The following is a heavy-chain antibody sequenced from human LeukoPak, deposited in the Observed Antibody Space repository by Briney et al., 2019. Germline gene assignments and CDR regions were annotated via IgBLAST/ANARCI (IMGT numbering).Heavy chain of an antibody. CDR2: ISYTGSDK. Sequence: PGKSLRLSCAASGFIFSSYPMHWVRQAPGKGLAWVSVISYTGSDKYFADSVKGRFTISRDNSKNTLYLQMNSLRTEDTAVYYCARDLGDYYATSGIFDLWGPGTLVTVSS. CDR1: GFIFSSYP. J-gene: IGHJ4*02. D-gene: IGHD3-22*01. CDR3: ARDLGDYYATSGIFDL. V-gene: IGHV3-30*01.